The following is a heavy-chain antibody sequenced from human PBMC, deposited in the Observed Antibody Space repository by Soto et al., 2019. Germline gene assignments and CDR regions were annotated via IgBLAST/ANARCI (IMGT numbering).Heavy chain of an antibody. CDR1: GFTVSSNY. CDR2: IYSGGST. D-gene: IGHD6-13*01. CDR3: ARSSNSIAAASTGFDY. V-gene: IGHV3-53*01. Sequence: VGSLRLSCAASGFTVSSNYMSWVRQAPGKGLEWVSVIYSGGSTYYADSVKGRFTISRDNSKNTLYLQMNSLRAEDTAVYYCARSSNSIAAASTGFDYWGQGTLVTVSS. J-gene: IGHJ4*02.